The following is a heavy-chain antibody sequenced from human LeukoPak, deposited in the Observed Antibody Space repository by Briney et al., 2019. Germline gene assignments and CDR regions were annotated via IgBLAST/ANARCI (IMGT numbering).Heavy chain of an antibody. CDR3: AKDRKLVRWRNAFDI. CDR1: GFTFSSYA. D-gene: IGHD6-6*01. J-gene: IGHJ3*02. CDR2: ISGSGGST. Sequence: GGSLRLSCAASGFTFSSYAMSWVRQAPGKGLEWVSAISGSGGSTYYADSVKGRFTISRDNPKNTLYLQMNSLRAEDTAVYYCAKDRKLVRWRNAFDIWGQGTMVTVSS. V-gene: IGHV3-23*01.